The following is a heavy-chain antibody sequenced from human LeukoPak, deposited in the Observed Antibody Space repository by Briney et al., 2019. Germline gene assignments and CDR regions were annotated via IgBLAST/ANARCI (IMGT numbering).Heavy chain of an antibody. CDR2: INHSGST. J-gene: IGHJ4*02. Sequence: SETLSLTCAVYGGSFSGYYWSWIRQPPGKGLEWIGEINHSGSTNYNPSLKSRVTISVDTSKNQFSLKLSSVTAADTAVYYCARVGHYYGSGQYYFDYWGQGTLVTVSS. CDR3: ARVGHYYGSGQYYFDY. V-gene: IGHV4-34*01. D-gene: IGHD3-10*01. CDR1: GGSFSGYY.